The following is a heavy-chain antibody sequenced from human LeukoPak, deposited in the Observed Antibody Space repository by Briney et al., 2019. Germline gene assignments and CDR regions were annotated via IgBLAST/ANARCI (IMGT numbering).Heavy chain of an antibody. Sequence: GGSLRLSCAVSGSTSSRNFMSWVRQTPEKGLEWVANIDQDGSEKNYVDSVKGRFTISRDNATNSLFLQMNSLRAEDTAIYYCASGAGWESGYWGQGTLVTVSS. D-gene: IGHD1-26*01. V-gene: IGHV3-7*01. J-gene: IGHJ4*02. CDR2: IDQDGSEK. CDR1: GSTSSRNF. CDR3: ASGAGWESGY.